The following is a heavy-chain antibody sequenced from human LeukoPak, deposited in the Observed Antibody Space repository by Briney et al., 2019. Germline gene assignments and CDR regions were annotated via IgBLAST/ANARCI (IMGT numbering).Heavy chain of an antibody. J-gene: IGHJ4*02. V-gene: IGHV4-4*07. CDR2: ISASGST. Sequence: SETLSLTCIVSGGSISTYYWSWIRQPAGKGLEWIGRISASGSTRYNPSLRSRVTISVATSRNQFSLRLTSVTAADTAVYYCATIAAAGTNCDYWGQGTLVTVSS. D-gene: IGHD6-13*01. CDR3: ATIAAAGTNCDY. CDR1: GGSISTYY.